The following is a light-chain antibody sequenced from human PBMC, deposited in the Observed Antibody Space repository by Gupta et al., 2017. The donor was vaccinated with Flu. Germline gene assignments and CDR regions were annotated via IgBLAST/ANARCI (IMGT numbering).Light chain of an antibody. CDR2: SNN. V-gene: IGLV1-44*01. Sequence: QSVLTQPPSASGTPGQRVTISCSGSSSNIRINTVNWYHQLPGTAPQLLIYSNNQRPSGVPDRFSGSKSGTSASLAISGLQSEDEADYYCAAWDDSRNAWVFGGGTKLTVL. J-gene: IGLJ3*02. CDR3: AAWDDSRNAWV. CDR1: SSNIRINT.